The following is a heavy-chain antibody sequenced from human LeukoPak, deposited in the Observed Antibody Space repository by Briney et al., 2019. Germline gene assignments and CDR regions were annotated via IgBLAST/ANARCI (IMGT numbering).Heavy chain of an antibody. Sequence: GRSLRLSCAASGFTFSSYGMHWVRQAPGKGLEWVAVIWYDGSNKYYADSVKGRFTISRDNSKNTLYLQMNSLRAEDTAVYYCASDNRHCSSTSCYLNYYYGMDVWGQGTTVTVSS. V-gene: IGHV3-33*01. CDR2: IWYDGSNK. CDR3: ASDNRHCSSTSCYLNYYYGMDV. CDR1: GFTFSSYG. J-gene: IGHJ6*02. D-gene: IGHD2-2*01.